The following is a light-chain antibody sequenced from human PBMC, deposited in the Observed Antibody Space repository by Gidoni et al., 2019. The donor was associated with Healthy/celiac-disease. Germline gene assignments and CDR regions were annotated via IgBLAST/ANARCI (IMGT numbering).Light chain of an antibody. CDR2: AAS. J-gene: IGKJ5*01. CDR1: HGISSW. CDR3: QQANSFPLT. V-gene: IGKV1-12*01. Sequence: DIQLPQSPSSVSASVGDRVTITCRASHGISSWSAWYQQKPGKAPKLLIYAASSLQSGVPSRFSGSGSGTDFTLTISSLQPEDFATYYCQQANSFPLTFGQGTRLEIK.